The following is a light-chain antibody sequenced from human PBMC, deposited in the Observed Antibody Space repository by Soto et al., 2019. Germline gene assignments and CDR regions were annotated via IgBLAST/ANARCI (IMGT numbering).Light chain of an antibody. CDR2: DAS. V-gene: IGKV1-5*01. CDR3: QQYSSYSLPT. Sequence: DIQMTQSPSILSASVGDSVTITCRASQSVSRWLAWYQQKPGKAPKLLIYDASSLNSGVPSRFSGSQSVTEFTLTITSLLPDDFATYFCQQYSSYSLPTFGGGTKVDI. J-gene: IGKJ4*01. CDR1: QSVSRW.